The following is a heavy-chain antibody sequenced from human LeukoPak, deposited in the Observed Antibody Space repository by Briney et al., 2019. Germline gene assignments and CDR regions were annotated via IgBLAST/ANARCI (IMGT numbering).Heavy chain of an antibody. CDR3: ARVKPRIGGGSIAAYDY. V-gene: IGHV1-46*01. Sequence: VASVKVSCKASGYTFTNYYMHWVRQAPGQGLEWMGIINPSGGSTSYAQKFQGRVTMTRDTSTSTVYMELSSLRSEDTAVYYCARVKPRIGGGSIAAYDYWGQGTLVTVSS. CDR2: INPSGGST. D-gene: IGHD6-6*01. CDR1: GYTFTNYY. J-gene: IGHJ4*02.